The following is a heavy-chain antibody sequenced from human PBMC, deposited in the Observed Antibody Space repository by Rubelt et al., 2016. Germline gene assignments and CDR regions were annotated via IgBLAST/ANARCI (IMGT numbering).Heavy chain of an antibody. CDR1: GGSISSSSYY. CDR3: ARVFPGCYSSSSRCYFDY. D-gene: IGHD6-6*01. Sequence: QLQLQESGPGLVKPSETLSLTCTVSGGSISSSSYYWGWIRQPPGKGLEWIGSIYYSGSTYYNPSLMVRVTISVDTAKTQFSLKLSSVTAADTAVYYCARVFPGCYSSSSRCYFDYWGQGTLVTVSS. V-gene: IGHV4-39*07. CDR2: IYYSGST. J-gene: IGHJ4*02.